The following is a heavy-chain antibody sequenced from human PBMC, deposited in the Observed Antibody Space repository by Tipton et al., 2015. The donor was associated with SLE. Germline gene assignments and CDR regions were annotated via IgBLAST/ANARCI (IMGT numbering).Heavy chain of an antibody. CDR1: GGSISSRSYY. J-gene: IGHJ4*02. D-gene: IGHD4-11*01. Sequence: TLSLTCNVSGGSISSRSYYWGWIRQPPGKGLEWIASIYYSGTTYYNPSLKSRVTISVDTAKNQISLKLSSVTAADTAVYYCAEYRPLPRLQFNYWGQGTLVTVSS. CDR2: IYYSGTT. V-gene: IGHV4-39*07. CDR3: AEYRPLPRLQFNY.